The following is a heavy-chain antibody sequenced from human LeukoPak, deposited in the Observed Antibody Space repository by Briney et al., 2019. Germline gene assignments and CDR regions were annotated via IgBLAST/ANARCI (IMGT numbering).Heavy chain of an antibody. CDR2: IYYSGST. J-gene: IGHJ4*02. CDR1: GGSISSGGYY. CDR3: ARGRGYYDSSGYYLDY. Sequence: SETLSLTCTVSGGSISSGGYYWSWIRQHPGKGLEWIGYIYYSGSTYYNPSLKSRVTISVDTSKNQFSLKLSSVTAADTAVYYCARGRGYYDSSGYYLDYWGQGTLVTVSS. V-gene: IGHV4-31*03. D-gene: IGHD3-22*01.